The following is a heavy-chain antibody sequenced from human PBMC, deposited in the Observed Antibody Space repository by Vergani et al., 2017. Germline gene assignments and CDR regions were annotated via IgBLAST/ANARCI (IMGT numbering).Heavy chain of an antibody. CDR1: GGSISSYY. CDR3: ARDLATMGRGVRYWYFDL. V-gene: IGHV4-59*01. Sequence: QVQLQESGPGLVKPSETLSLTCTVSGGSISSYYWSWIRQPPGKGLEWIGYIYYSGSTNYNPSLKSRVTISVDTSKNQFSLKLSSVTAADTAVYYCARDLATMGRGVRYWYFDLWGRGTLVTVSS. J-gene: IGHJ2*01. CDR2: IYYSGST. D-gene: IGHD3-10*01.